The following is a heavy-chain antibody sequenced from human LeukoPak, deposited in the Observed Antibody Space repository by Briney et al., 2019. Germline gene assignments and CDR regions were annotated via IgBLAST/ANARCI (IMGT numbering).Heavy chain of an antibody. D-gene: IGHD6-13*01. J-gene: IGHJ6*02. Sequence: ASVKVSCKASGYTFTSYAMNWVRQAPGQGPEWMGWINTNTGNPTYAQGFTGRFVFSLDTSVSTAYLQISSLKAEDTAVYYCARVVRSSSWDYYYYGMDVWGQGTTVTVSS. V-gene: IGHV7-4-1*02. CDR2: INTNTGNP. CDR1: GYTFTSYA. CDR3: ARVVRSSSWDYYYYGMDV.